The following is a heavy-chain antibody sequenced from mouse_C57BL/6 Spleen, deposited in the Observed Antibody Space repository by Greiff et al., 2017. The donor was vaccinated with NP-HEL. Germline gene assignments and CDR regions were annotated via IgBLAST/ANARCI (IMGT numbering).Heavy chain of an antibody. V-gene: IGHV1-50*01. CDR2: IDPYDSYT. Sequence: QVQLKQPGAELVKPGASVKLSCKASGYTFNSYWMQWVKQRPGQGLEWIGEIDPYDSYTNYNQKFKGKATLTVDTSSSTAYMQLSSLTSEDSAVYYCARKVELGPFDYWGQGTTLTVSS. J-gene: IGHJ2*01. D-gene: IGHD4-1*01. CDR3: ARKVELGPFDY. CDR1: GYTFNSYW.